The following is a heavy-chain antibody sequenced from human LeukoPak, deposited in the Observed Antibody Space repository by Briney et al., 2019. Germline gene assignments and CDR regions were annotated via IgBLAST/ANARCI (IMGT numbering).Heavy chain of an antibody. V-gene: IGHV1-69*04. CDR3: AILIVGAAYYFDY. Sequence: SVTVSCKASGGTFSSYAISWVRQAPGQGLEWMGRIIPILGIANYAQKFQGRVTITADKSTSTAYMELSSLRSEDTAVYYCAILIVGAAYYFDYWGQGTLVTVSS. CDR1: GGTFSSYA. J-gene: IGHJ4*02. CDR2: IIPILGIA. D-gene: IGHD1-26*01.